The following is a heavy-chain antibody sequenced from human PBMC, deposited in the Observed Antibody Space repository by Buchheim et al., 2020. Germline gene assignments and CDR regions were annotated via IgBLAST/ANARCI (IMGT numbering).Heavy chain of an antibody. CDR2: INTDGTTI. J-gene: IGHJ4*02. V-gene: IGHV3-74*01. CDR1: GFTFSSYW. CDR3: ARDVIGPYDY. Sequence: EVQLVESGGGLVQPGGSLRLSCAASGFTFSSYWMHWVRQVPGKGLVWVSNINTDGTTIRYADSVKGRFTISRDNAKNTLYPQMNSLRAEDTAVYYCARDVIGPYDYWGQG.